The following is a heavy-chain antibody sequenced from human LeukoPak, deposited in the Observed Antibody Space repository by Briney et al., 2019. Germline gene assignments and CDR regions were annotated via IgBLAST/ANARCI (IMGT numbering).Heavy chain of an antibody. CDR1: GLTFSSYA. CDR3: AKDLAHWGVRYFDSAYGMDV. CDR2: ISGSGGST. V-gene: IGHV3-23*01. Sequence: PGGSLRLSCAASGLTFSSYAMSWVRQAPGKGLEWVSAISGSGGSTYYADSVKGRFTISRDNSKNTLYLQMNSLRAEDTAVYYCAKDLAHWGVRYFDSAYGMDVWGQGTTVTVSS. D-gene: IGHD3-9*01. J-gene: IGHJ6*02.